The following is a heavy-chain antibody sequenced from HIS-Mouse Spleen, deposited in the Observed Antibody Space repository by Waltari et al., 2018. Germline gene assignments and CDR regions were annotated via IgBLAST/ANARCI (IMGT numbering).Heavy chain of an antibody. CDR2: INHSGST. D-gene: IGHD3-10*01. CDR1: GGSFSGYY. J-gene: IGHJ6*02. CDR3: ARGRRGNYYYYGMDV. V-gene: IGHV4-34*01. Sequence: QVQLQQWGAGLLKPSETLSPTCPVYGGSFSGYYWSWIRRPPGKGLEWIGEINHSGSTNYNPSLKSRVTISVDTSKNQFSLKLSSVTAADTAVYYCARGRRGNYYYYGMDVWGQGTTVTVSS.